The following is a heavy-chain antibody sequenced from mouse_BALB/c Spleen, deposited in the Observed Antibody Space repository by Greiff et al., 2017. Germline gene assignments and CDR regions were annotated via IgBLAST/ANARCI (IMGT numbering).Heavy chain of an antibody. CDR1: GFTFSSYA. V-gene: IGHV5-9-3*01. D-gene: IGHD1-2*01. J-gene: IGHJ2*01. CDR2: ISSGGSYT. Sequence: DVQLQESGGGLVKPGGSLKLSCAASGFTFSSYAMSWVRQTPEKRLEWVATISSGGSYTYYPDSVKGRFTISRDNAKNTLYLQMSSLRSEDTAMYYCARHLTTAYFDYWGQGTTLTVSS. CDR3: ARHLTTAYFDY.